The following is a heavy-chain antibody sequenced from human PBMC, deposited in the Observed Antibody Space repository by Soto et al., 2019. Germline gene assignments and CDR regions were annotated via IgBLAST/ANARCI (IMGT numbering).Heavy chain of an antibody. Sequence: GGSLRLSCAASGFTFSSYAMHWVRQAPGKGLEWVAVISYDGSNKYYADSVKGRFTISRDNSKNTLYLQMNSLRAEDTAVYYCARDPRGRCSGGSCYSFFNYWGQGTLVTVSS. J-gene: IGHJ4*02. D-gene: IGHD2-15*01. CDR3: ARDPRGRCSGGSCYSFFNY. CDR2: ISYDGSNK. CDR1: GFTFSSYA. V-gene: IGHV3-30-3*01.